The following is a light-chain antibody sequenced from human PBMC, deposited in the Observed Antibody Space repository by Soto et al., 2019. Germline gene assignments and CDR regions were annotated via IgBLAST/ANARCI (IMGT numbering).Light chain of an antibody. Sequence: QSALTQPASVSGSPGQSITVSCSGTSSDIGGYNYVSWYQQYPGKAPKLIIYDVFTRPSGVSNRFSGSKSGNTASLTISGLQPEDEADYYCNSFTTSSTFVVFGGGTKLTVL. CDR3: NSFTTSSTFVV. CDR1: SSDIGGYNY. CDR2: DVF. J-gene: IGLJ2*01. V-gene: IGLV2-14*01.